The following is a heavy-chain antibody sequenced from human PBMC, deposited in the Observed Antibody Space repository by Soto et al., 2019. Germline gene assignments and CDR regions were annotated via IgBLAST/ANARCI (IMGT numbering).Heavy chain of an antibody. CDR1: GYTFTAHY. CDR3: ARDLSGDYYFDS. D-gene: IGHD2-21*01. CDR2: IKPNNGGT. J-gene: IGHJ5*01. Sequence: QVQLVQSGAEVKTPGASVKVSCKASGYTFTAHYIHWVRQVPGQGLEWMGWIKPNNGGTSYAQKYRGRLTMTRDTSLATVYMDLIRLTSDDTAVYYCARDLSGDYYFDSWGQGTLVTVSS. V-gene: IGHV1-2*02.